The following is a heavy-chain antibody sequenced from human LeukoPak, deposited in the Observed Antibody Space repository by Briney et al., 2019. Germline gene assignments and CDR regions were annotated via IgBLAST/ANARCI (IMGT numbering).Heavy chain of an antibody. Sequence: GGSLRLSCAASGFTFSNYGMHWVRQAPGKGLEWVALIGYDGSNKYYADSVKGRFTISRDNSKNTLYLQVSSLRAEDTAVYYCAKGPRPLGIALAEDYWGQGTLVTVSS. V-gene: IGHV3-30*02. CDR2: IGYDGSNK. CDR3: AKGPRPLGIALAEDY. CDR1: GFTFSNYG. J-gene: IGHJ4*02. D-gene: IGHD6-13*01.